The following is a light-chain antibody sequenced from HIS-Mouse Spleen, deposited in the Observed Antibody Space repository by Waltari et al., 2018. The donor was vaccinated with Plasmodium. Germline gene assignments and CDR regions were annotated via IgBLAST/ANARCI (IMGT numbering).Light chain of an antibody. Sequence: EIVMTQSPATLSVSPGERATLSCRASQSVSSNLAWYQQKPGQAPRLLIYGASTRAIGIPARFSGSGYGTEFTLTISSLQSEDFAVYYCQQYNNWSFTFGPGTKVDIK. V-gene: IGKV3-15*01. CDR2: GAS. CDR3: QQYNNWSFT. CDR1: QSVSSN. J-gene: IGKJ3*01.